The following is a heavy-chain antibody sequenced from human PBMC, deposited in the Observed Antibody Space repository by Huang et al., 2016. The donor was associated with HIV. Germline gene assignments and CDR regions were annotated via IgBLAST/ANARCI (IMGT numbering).Heavy chain of an antibody. Sequence: QVQLVESGGGVVQPGRSLRLSCAASGFTFHSYAFHWVRQARVKGLEWVGFISYDRSDENYADSVKGRFTISGDNSKNTVYLQMNNLRVEDTAVYHCARDLTPSGWYAYIDFWGQGTLVTVSS. D-gene: IGHD6-19*01. V-gene: IGHV3-30-3*01. CDR2: ISYDRSDE. CDR1: GFTFHSYA. J-gene: IGHJ4*02. CDR3: ARDLTPSGWYAYIDF.